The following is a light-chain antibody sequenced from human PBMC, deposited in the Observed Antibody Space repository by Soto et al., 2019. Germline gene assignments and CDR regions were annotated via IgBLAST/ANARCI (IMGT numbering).Light chain of an antibody. V-gene: IGLV4-60*02. Sequence: QSVLTQSSSASAALGSSVKLTCTGSSGHSSYIIAWHQQQPVKAPRYLMKLESSGSYNKGSGVPDRFSGSSSGAYRYLTISTVQHADEADYSCETWDSNWVFGGGTKVTVL. CDR3: ETWDSNWV. CDR2: LESSGSY. CDR1: SGHSSYI. J-gene: IGLJ3*02.